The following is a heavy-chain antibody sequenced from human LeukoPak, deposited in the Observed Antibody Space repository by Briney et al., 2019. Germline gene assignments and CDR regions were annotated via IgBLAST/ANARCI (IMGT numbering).Heavy chain of an antibody. V-gene: IGHV1-2*02. Sequence: ASVKVSCKASGYTFTGYYIHWVRQAPGQGLEWMGWINPNSGGTKYAQKFQGRVTMTRDTSITTAYMDLSRLRSDDTALYYCAREGYYDSGSYYIVWGQGTLVTVSS. CDR2: INPNSGGT. D-gene: IGHD3-10*01. CDR1: GYTFTGYY. CDR3: AREGYYDSGSYYIV. J-gene: IGHJ4*02.